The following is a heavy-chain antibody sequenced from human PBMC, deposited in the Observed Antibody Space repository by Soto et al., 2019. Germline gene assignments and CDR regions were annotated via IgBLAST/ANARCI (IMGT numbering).Heavy chain of an antibody. CDR3: ARWGHVVVVTAAFDY. D-gene: IGHD2-21*02. V-gene: IGHV1-46*01. Sequence: QVQLMQSGAEVKKPGASVKVSCKASGNTFTNYYIHWVRQAPGQGLEWMGTINPSGGHTTYSQNFLGIVTMTRDTSTSTLYMELTSLTSDDTAVYYCARWGHVVVVTAAFDYWGQGTLVTVSS. CDR2: INPSGGHT. J-gene: IGHJ4*02. CDR1: GNTFTNYY.